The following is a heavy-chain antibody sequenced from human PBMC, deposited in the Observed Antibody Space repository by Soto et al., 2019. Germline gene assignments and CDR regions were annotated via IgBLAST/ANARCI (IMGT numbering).Heavy chain of an antibody. CDR3: AKAGGSTWDYGMDV. CDR2: ISGGGDSA. CDR1: GFTFSRHD. J-gene: IGHJ6*02. D-gene: IGHD2-15*01. Sequence: EVQRLESGGGLVQPGGSLRLSCAASGFTFSRHDMSWVRQAPGKGLEWVSAISGGGDSAYHADSVKGRFTISRDNSKNTLFLQMNSLRAEDTALYYCAKAGGSTWDYGMDVWGQGTTVTVS. V-gene: IGHV3-23*01.